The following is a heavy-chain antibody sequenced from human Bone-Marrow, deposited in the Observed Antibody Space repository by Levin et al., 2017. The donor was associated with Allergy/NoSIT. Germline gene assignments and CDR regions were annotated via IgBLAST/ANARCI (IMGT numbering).Heavy chain of an antibody. J-gene: IGHJ6*02. V-gene: IGHV6-1*01. Sequence: SQTLSLTCGISGDRVSTKSAAWNWFRQSPSRGLEWLGRTYYRSEWHSDYAPSVKSRINITPDTSKNQFSLQLSSLTPDDTAVYYCTRDRGVSGLDVWGQGTTVTVFS. CDR2: TYYRSEWHS. CDR3: TRDRGVSGLDV. D-gene: IGHD3-10*01. CDR1: GDRVSTKSAA.